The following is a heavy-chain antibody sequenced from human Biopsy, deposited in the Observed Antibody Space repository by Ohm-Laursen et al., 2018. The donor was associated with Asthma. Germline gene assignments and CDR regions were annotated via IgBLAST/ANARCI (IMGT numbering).Heavy chain of an antibody. CDR1: RFTYD. J-gene: IGHJ1*01. Sequence: SLRLSCAASRFTYDMHWVRQAPGKGLEWVAVIYSGGTSHTADSVRGRFTISRDYSKNTLYLQMHSLRAEDTAVYYCARTFHFWSPYHAEHYQLWGQGTLVTVSS. D-gene: IGHD3-3*02. CDR2: IYSGGTS. CDR3: ARTFHFWSPYHAEHYQL. V-gene: IGHV3-53*01.